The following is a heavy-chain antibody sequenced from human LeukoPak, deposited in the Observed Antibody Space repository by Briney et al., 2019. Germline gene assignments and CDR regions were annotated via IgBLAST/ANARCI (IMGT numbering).Heavy chain of an antibody. Sequence: TGGSLRLSCAASGFTFDDYAMHWVRQAPGKGLEWVSGISWNSGSIGYADSVKGRFTISRDNAKNSLYLQMNSLRAEDTALYYCAARPGYDILTGYYNYWGQGTLVTVSS. CDR1: GFTFDDYA. J-gene: IGHJ4*02. CDR3: AARPGYDILTGYYNY. CDR2: ISWNSGSI. D-gene: IGHD3-9*01. V-gene: IGHV3-9*01.